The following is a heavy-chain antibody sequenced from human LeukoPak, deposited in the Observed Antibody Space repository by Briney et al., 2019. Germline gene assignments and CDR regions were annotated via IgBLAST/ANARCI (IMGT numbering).Heavy chain of an antibody. J-gene: IGHJ4*02. CDR1: GYTFTGYY. CDR3: AQARRFYYYDSSGFPDY. CDR2: INPNSGGT. V-gene: IGHV1-2*02. D-gene: IGHD3-22*01. Sequence: GASVKVSCKASGYTFTGYYMHWVRQAPGQGLEWMGWINPNSGGTNYAQKFQGRVTMTRDTSISTAYMELSRLRSDDTAVYYCAQARRFYYYDSSGFPDYWGQGTLVTVSS.